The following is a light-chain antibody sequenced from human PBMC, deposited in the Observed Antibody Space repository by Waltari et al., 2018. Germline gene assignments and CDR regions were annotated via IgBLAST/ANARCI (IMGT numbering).Light chain of an antibody. V-gene: IGKV3-15*01. Sequence: EIVMMQSRGTLFASPGERAILSCRASQSVGSNLAWYQQKPGHAPRLLIYGAFTRATDIPGTFSGSGSGTGFTLTISSLQSEDFALYYCQQYYNWPRTFGQGTKVEIK. J-gene: IGKJ1*01. CDR3: QQYYNWPRT. CDR1: QSVGSN. CDR2: GAF.